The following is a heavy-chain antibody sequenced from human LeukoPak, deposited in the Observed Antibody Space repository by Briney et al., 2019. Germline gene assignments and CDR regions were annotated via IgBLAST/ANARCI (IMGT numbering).Heavy chain of an antibody. CDR1: GYTSGYTFSSNT. J-gene: IGHJ5*02. D-gene: IGHD3-10*01. CDR3: ARGGLLKRRGADGNNWFDP. CDR2: IRAYNDNT. Sequence: ASVKVSCKASGYTSGYTFSSNTINWVRQAPGQGLEWMGWIRAYNDNTNYAQKFQGRVTMTRDTSISTAYMELSRLRSDDTAVYYCARGGLLKRRGADGNNWFDPWGQGTLVTVSS. V-gene: IGHV1-18*01.